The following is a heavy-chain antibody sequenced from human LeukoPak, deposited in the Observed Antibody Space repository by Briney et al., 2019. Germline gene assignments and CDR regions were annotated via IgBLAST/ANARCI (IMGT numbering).Heavy chain of an antibody. CDR2: INPNSGGT. CDR3: ARWVSRAPRGGGDGSAP. CDR1: GYTLTGYY. J-gene: IGHJ5*02. Sequence: ASVKVSCKASGYTLTGYYMHWVRQAPGQGLEWMGWINPNSGGTNYAQKFQGRVTMTRDTSISTAYMELSRLRSDDTAVYYCARWVSRAPRGGGDGSAPGGQGPRVTVSS. D-gene: IGHD2-2*01. V-gene: IGHV1-2*02.